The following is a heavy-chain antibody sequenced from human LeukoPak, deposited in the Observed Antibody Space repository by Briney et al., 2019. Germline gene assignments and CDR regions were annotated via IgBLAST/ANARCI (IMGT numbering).Heavy chain of an antibody. J-gene: IGHJ4*02. D-gene: IGHD1-26*01. CDR1: GFIFTNYG. CDR3: AKSSQWELLRRYFDY. CDR2: ISYDGSNK. V-gene: IGHV3-30*18. Sequence: GGSLRLSCAASGFIFTNYGMHWVRQAPGKGLEWVAVISYDGSNKYYVDSVKGRFTISRDNSKNTLYLQMNSLRAEDTAVYYCAKSSQWELLRRYFDYWGQGTLVTVSS.